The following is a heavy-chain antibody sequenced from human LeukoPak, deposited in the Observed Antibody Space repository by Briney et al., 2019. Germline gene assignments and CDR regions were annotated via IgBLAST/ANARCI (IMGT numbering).Heavy chain of an antibody. CDR2: ISWNSGSI. V-gene: IGHV3-9*01. CDR1: GFTFDDYA. Sequence: GRSLRLSCAASGFTFDDYAMHWVRQAPGKGLEWVSGISWNSGSIGYADSVKGRFTISRDNSKNTLYLQMNSLRAEDTAVYYCARDRVEYGAFDIWGQGTMVTVSS. D-gene: IGHD6-6*01. J-gene: IGHJ3*02. CDR3: ARDRVEYGAFDI.